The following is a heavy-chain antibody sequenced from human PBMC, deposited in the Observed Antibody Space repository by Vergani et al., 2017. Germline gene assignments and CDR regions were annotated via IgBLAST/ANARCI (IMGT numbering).Heavy chain of an antibody. J-gene: IGHJ6*02. CDR1: GGTFSNYI. Sequence: QVQLVQSGAEVKKPGSSVKVSCKASGGTFSNYIISWVRQAPGQGLEWMGRIIPILEIATYAQKFQGRVTITADKSTSTAYMELRSLRSEDTAVYYCAEGASGGAPVGHYYDYGMYVWGQGTTVTVSS. CDR2: IIPILEIA. D-gene: IGHD2-15*01. CDR3: AEGASGGAPVGHYYDYGMYV. V-gene: IGHV1-69*02.